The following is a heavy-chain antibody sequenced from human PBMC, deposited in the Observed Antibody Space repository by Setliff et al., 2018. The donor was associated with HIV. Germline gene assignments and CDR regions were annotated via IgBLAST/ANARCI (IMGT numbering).Heavy chain of an antibody. CDR2: VYNSGIT. Sequence: SETLSLTCAVSGGSVSSPSYYWGWIRQPPGKGLEWIGSVYNSGITFKNPSLKSRVSISVDTSRNQFSLKLSSVTAADTAVYYCARGHDNKYYYFYYMDVWGKGTTVTVSS. V-gene: IGHV4-39*01. CDR1: GGSVSSPSYY. CDR3: ARGHDNKYYYFYYMDV. D-gene: IGHD5-12*01. J-gene: IGHJ6*03.